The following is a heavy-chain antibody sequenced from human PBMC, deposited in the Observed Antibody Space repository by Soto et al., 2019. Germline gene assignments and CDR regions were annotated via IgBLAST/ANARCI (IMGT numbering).Heavy chain of an antibody. V-gene: IGHV1-69*02. CDR3: ARRGPWSNVDY. CDR1: GGTFSSYT. CDR2: IIPILGIA. D-gene: IGHD2-15*01. J-gene: IGHJ4*02. Sequence: QVQLVQSGAEVKKPGSSVKVSCKASGGTFSSYTISWVRQAPGQGLEWMGRIIPILGIANCAQKFRGRVTITGNKDTRTDNKELSSLRSVDTDVYYCARRGPWSNVDYGGQGTLVSVST.